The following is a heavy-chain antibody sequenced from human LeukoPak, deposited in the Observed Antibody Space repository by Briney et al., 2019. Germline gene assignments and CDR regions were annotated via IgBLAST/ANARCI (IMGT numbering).Heavy chain of an antibody. CDR3: ARDRWYYYDSSDYYHDAFDT. J-gene: IGHJ3*02. Sequence: GGSLRLSCAASGFTFSSYAMHWVRQAPCKGLEWVAIISFDGSYKNYADSVKGRFTISRDNSKNTLYLEMNSLRAEDTDVYYCARDRWYYYDSSDYYHDAFDTWGQGTMVTVSS. V-gene: IGHV3-30*04. D-gene: IGHD3-22*01. CDR1: GFTFSSYA. CDR2: ISFDGSYK.